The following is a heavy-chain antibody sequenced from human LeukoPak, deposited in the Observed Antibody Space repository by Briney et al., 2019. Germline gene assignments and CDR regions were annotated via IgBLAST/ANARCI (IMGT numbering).Heavy chain of an antibody. CDR1: GFTFSDYY. D-gene: IGHD6-19*01. Sequence: IPGGSLRLSCAASGFTFSDYYMSWIRQAPGKGLEWVSYISSSGNSISYADSVKGRFTISRDNAKNSLYLQMNSLRAEDTAVYYCTRDQVSVAGTGIDYWGQGTLVTVSS. V-gene: IGHV3-11*04. CDR3: TRDQVSVAGTGIDY. CDR2: ISSSGNSI. J-gene: IGHJ4*02.